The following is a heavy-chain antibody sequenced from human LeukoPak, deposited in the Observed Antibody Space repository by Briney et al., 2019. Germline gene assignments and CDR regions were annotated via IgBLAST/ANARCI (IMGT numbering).Heavy chain of an antibody. CDR1: GFTFSSYW. Sequence: GGSLRLSCAACGFTFSSYWMHWVRQAPGKGLVWVSRINTDGSSTSYADSVRGRFTISRDNAKNTLYLQMNSLRAEDTAVYYCARSKKGSSGYCLDYWGQGTLVTVSS. J-gene: IGHJ4*02. CDR3: ARSKKGSSGYCLDY. D-gene: IGHD5-12*01. CDR2: INTDGSST. V-gene: IGHV3-74*01.